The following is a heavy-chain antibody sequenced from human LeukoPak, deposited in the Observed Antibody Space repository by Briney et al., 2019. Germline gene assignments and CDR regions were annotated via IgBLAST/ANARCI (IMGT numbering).Heavy chain of an antibody. CDR1: GYTFTNYG. D-gene: IGHD3-22*01. CDR2: INTGNGNT. Sequence: SVKVACKTSGYTFTNYGMHWVRQAPRQSPEWMGWINTGNGNTKSSQKFQDRVTLTRDTSASTGYMELNSLSSEDTAVYYCARVPLHDDSRHYYPHWGQGTPVTVSS. CDR3: ARVPLHDDSRHYYPH. V-gene: IGHV1-3*04. J-gene: IGHJ1*01.